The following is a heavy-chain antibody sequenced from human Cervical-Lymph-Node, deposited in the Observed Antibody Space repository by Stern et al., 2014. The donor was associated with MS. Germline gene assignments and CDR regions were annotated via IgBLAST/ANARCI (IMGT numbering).Heavy chain of an antibody. D-gene: IGHD2-21*02. CDR2: INPTDGST. V-gene: IGHV1-46*01. CDR1: GYTFTSYY. CDR3: AREVTGHRLGMMDV. Sequence: VQLVQSGAEVKKPGASVKVSCKASGYTFTSYYMHWVRQAPGQGLEWMGIINPTDGSTSYAQKFQGRLTMTRDTSTSTVYMELSSLRSDDTAVYYCAREVTGHRLGMMDVWGQGTTVTVSS. J-gene: IGHJ6*01.